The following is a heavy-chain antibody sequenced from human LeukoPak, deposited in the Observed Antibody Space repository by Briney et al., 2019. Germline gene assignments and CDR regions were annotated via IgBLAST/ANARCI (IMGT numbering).Heavy chain of an antibody. D-gene: IGHD3-16*02. V-gene: IGHV3-21*01. CDR2: ISSSSSYI. CDR3: ARAFIYDYVWGSYRAPDY. CDR1: GFTFSSYS. J-gene: IGHJ4*02. Sequence: GGSLRLSCAASGFTFSSYSMNWVRQAPGKGLEWVSSISSSSSYIYYADSVKGRFTISRDNAKNSLYLQMNSLRAEDTAVYYCARAFIYDYVWGSYRAPDYWGQGTLVTVSS.